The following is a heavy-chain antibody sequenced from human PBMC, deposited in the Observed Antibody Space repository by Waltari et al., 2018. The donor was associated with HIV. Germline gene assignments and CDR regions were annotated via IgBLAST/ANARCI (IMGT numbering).Heavy chain of an antibody. V-gene: IGHV1-69*01. Sequence: QVQLVQSGAEVKKPGSSVQVSCKASGGTFSSYAIICVRHAPGQGLEWRVGIIPIFCTANYAQKFQGRVTITADESTSTAYMELSSLRSEDTAVYYCARGIAAAGSLHWFDPWGQGTLVTVSS. J-gene: IGHJ5*02. CDR3: ARGIAAAGSLHWFDP. CDR2: IIPIFCTA. CDR1: GGTFSSYA. D-gene: IGHD6-13*01.